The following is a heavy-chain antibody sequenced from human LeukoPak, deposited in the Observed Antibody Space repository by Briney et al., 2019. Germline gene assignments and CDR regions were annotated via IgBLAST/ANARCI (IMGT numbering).Heavy chain of an antibody. D-gene: IGHD3-10*01. Sequence: GSLILSCAASGFTFSSYGMHWVRQAPGQGLEWVAVIWYDGSNKYYADSAKGRFTISRDNSKNTLYLQMNSLRDEDTAVYYCARDDYGSGSRLDYWGQGTLVTVSS. CDR1: GFTFSSYG. V-gene: IGHV3-33*01. J-gene: IGHJ4*02. CDR3: ARDDYGSGSRLDY. CDR2: IWYDGSNK.